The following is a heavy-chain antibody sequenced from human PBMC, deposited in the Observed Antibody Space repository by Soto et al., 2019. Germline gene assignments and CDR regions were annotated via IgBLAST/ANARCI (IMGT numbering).Heavy chain of an antibody. J-gene: IGHJ5*02. CDR3: ARDSTLRYCSSTSCYAGFGNWFDP. CDR1: GGTFSSYN. Sequence: SVKVSCKASGGTFSSYNISWVRQAPGQGLECMGRIIPILGIANYAQKFQGRVTITADKSTSTAYMELSSLRSEDTAVYYCARDSTLRYCSSTSCYAGFGNWFDPWGQGTLVTVSS. D-gene: IGHD2-2*01. CDR2: IIPILGIA. V-gene: IGHV1-69*04.